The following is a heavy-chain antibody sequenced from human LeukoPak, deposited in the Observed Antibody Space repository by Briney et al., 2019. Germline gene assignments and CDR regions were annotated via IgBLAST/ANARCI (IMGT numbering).Heavy chain of an antibody. CDR1: GFTFSSYG. CDR2: IRYDGSNK. J-gene: IGHJ4*02. CDR3: ARGVWVPLDY. D-gene: IGHD3-16*01. V-gene: IGHV3-30*02. Sequence: GGSLRLSCAASGFTFSSYGMHWVRQAPGKGLEWVAFIRYDGSNKYNADSVKGRFTISRDNSKNTLYLQMNSLRAEDTAVYYCARGVWVPLDYWGQGTLVTVSS.